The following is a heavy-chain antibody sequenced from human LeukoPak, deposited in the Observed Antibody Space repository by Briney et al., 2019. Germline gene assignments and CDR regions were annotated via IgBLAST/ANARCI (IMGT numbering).Heavy chain of an antibody. CDR1: GFTFGDYA. CDR3: TREPSGGCYLFDY. CDR2: IRSKAYGGTT. D-gene: IGHD1-26*01. J-gene: IGHJ4*02. V-gene: IGHV3-49*03. Sequence: PGGSLRLSCTASGFTFGDYAMSWFRQAPGKGLEWVGFIRSKAYGGTTEYAASVKGRFTISRDDSKSIAYLQMNSLKTEDTAVYYCTREPSGGCYLFDYWGQGTLVTVSS.